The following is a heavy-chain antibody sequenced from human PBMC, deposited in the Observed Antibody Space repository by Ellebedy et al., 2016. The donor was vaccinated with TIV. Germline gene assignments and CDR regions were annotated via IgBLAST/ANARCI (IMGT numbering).Heavy chain of an antibody. V-gene: IGHV3-9*01. CDR2: VNWNGADI. CDR1: GFIFESYA. D-gene: IGHD1-26*01. CDR3: AKDQGYSAGWSLGYNYYGMDV. Sequence: SLKISCAASGFIFESYAMHWVRQAPGKGLEWVSGVNWNGADIGYAASVKGRFTISRDNAKNSLYLEMNNLRGEDTALYYCAKDQGYSAGWSLGYNYYGMDVWGQGTTVTVSS. J-gene: IGHJ6*02.